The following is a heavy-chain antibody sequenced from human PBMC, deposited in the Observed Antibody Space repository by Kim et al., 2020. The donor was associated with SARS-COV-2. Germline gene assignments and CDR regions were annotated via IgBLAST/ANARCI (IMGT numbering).Heavy chain of an antibody. V-gene: IGHV3-66*01. Sequence: YARSEKGSITISRDNSKNPRDLQMNSLRAEDTAVYYCARAGTYYYDSSGDWGQGTLVTVSS. J-gene: IGHJ4*02. D-gene: IGHD3-22*01. CDR3: ARAGTYYYDSSGD.